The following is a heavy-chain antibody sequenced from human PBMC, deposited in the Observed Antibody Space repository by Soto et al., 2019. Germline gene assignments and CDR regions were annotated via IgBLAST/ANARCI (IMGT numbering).Heavy chain of an antibody. Sequence: PGGSLRLSCSASGVTFSLYGMHWVRQAPGKGLEHVSGISSNGGSTYYANSVKGRFTISRDNSKNTLYLQMGSPRAEYMAVYYCAGSHTIGPYYFDYWGPGTLVTVSS. V-gene: IGHV3-64*01. CDR2: ISSNGGST. CDR3: AGSHTIGPYYFDY. CDR1: GVTFSLYG. J-gene: IGHJ4*02.